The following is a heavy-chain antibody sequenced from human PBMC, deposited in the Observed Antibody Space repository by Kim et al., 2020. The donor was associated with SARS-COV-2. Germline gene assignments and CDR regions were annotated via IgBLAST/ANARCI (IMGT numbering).Heavy chain of an antibody. V-gene: IGHV3-7*01. J-gene: IGHJ4*02. CDR2: IKEDGSEA. Sequence: GSLRLSCVASGFIIRTYWMTWVRQPPGKGLEWVGNIKEDGSEAYYADSVKGRFTISRDNAKNSLYLQMNSLRAEDTAVYYCMSDPGTYWGQGTLVIVSS. CDR1: GFIIRTYW. CDR3: MSDPGTY. D-gene: IGHD3-10*01.